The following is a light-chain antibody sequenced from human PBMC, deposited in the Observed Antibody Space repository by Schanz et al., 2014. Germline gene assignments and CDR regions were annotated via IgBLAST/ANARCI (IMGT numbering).Light chain of an antibody. CDR2: DVT. V-gene: IGLV2-14*03. CDR3: SSFASGTTFVI. Sequence: QSALTQPASVSGSPGQSITISCTGTSSDVGGYDYVSWYQQHPGKAPKLMIYDVTNRPSGVSNRFSGSKSGNTASLTISGLQAEDEAGYYCSSFASGTTFVIFGGGTKLNVV. CDR1: SSDVGGYDY. J-gene: IGLJ2*01.